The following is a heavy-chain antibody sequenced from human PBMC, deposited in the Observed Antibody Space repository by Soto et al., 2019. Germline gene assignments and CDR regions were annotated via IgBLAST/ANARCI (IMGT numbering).Heavy chain of an antibody. CDR3: AREDRAFDC. CDR1: GGSISSSKW. V-gene: IGHV4-4*02. Sequence: QVQLQESGPGLVKPSGTLSLTCAVSGGSISSSKWWSWVRQPPGKGLEWIGEISPGGNTNYNPALKSRVARSMDKSKNQLSLGLSSVTTADTAFYYCAREDRAFDCWGQGTLVTVSS. J-gene: IGHJ4*02. CDR2: ISPGGNT.